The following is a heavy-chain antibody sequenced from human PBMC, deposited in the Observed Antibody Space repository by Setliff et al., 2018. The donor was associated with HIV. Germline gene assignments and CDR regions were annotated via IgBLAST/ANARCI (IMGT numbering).Heavy chain of an antibody. CDR2: LFHTGAS. V-gene: IGHV4-39*01. CDR1: GYSLAGSRYS. Sequence: SETLSLTCTVSGYSLAGSRYSWGWVRQSPGQGLEWLGNLFHTGASYFNPSLKSRLTMSVDTSKNQFSLSLISMTAADSGIYYCARLGDNSDWRSNYFFYYMDVWGKGTTVTVSS. CDR3: ARLGDNSDWRSNYFFYYMDV. J-gene: IGHJ6*03. D-gene: IGHD3-22*01.